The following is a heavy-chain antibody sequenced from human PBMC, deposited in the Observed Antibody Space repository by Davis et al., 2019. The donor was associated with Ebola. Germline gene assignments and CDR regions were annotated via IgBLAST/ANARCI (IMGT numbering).Heavy chain of an antibody. CDR3: ARAQFPTTSDH. Sequence: AASVKVSCKASGYTFTTYPMNWVRQAPGQGLEWMGWINPHNGNTNYAQNVQGRVTMTTDTSTSTAYMEVGILRSDDTAVYYCARAQFPTTSDHWGQGTLVTVSS. CDR2: INPHNGNT. J-gene: IGHJ4*02. D-gene: IGHD1-1*01. CDR1: GYTFTTYP. V-gene: IGHV1-18*04.